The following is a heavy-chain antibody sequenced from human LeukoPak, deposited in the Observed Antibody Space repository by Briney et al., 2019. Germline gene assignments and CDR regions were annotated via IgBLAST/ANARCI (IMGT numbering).Heavy chain of an antibody. D-gene: IGHD6-19*01. CDR2: INHSGST. Sequence: SETLSLTCAVYGGSFSGYYWSWIRQPPGKGLEWIGEINHSGSTNYNPSLKSRVTISVDTSKNQFSLKLSSVTAADTAVYYCARGGSFGYSSGWYGLAYYFDYWGQGTLVTVSS. CDR3: ARGGSFGYSSGWYGLAYYFDY. CDR1: GGSFSGYY. J-gene: IGHJ4*02. V-gene: IGHV4-34*01.